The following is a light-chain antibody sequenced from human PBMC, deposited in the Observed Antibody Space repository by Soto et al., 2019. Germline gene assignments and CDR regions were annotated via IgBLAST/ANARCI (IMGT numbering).Light chain of an antibody. Sequence: QAVVTQPASVSGSPGQSITISCTGTSSDVGSYNLVSWYQHHPGKAPKLMIYEVSKRPSGVSNRFSGSKSGNTASLTISGLQAEDEADYYCCSYAGSSTFWVFGGGTKLTVL. CDR2: EVS. CDR1: SSDVGSYNL. J-gene: IGLJ3*02. CDR3: CSYAGSSTFWV. V-gene: IGLV2-23*02.